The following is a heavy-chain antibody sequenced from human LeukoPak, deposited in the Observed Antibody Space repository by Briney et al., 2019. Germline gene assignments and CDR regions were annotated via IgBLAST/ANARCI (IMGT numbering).Heavy chain of an antibody. CDR2: INPSGGRT. CDR1: GYTFTSYY. D-gene: IGHD6-13*01. CDR3: ARDGSSWYVDSPFDY. V-gene: IGHV1-46*01. J-gene: IGHJ4*02. Sequence: ASVKVSCKASGYTFTSYYMHWVRQAPGQGLEWMGIINPSGGRTSYAQKFQGRVTMTRDTSTSTVYMELSSLRSEDTAVYYCARDGSSWYVDSPFDYWGQGTLVTVSS.